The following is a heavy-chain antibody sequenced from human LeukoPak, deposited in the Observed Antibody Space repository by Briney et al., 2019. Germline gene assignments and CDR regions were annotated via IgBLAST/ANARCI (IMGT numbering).Heavy chain of an antibody. CDR1: GFTLSNYW. J-gene: IGHJ3*01. CDR3: ARDDPGPQAFDF. Sequence: PGGSLRLSCAVSGFTLSNYWMHWVRQAPGKGLVWVSHIKGDGSDIEYADSVKGRFTISTDNAKNTLYLQMNSLRAEDTAVYHCARDDPGPQAFDFWGRGTMVTVSS. CDR2: IKGDGSDI. V-gene: IGHV3-74*01.